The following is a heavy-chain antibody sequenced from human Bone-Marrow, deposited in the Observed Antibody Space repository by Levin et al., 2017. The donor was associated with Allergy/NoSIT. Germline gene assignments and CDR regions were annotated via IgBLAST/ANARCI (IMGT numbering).Heavy chain of an antibody. CDR1: GFTFSNAW. Sequence: GESLKISCAASGFTFSNAWMSWVRQAPGKGLEWVGRIKSKTDGGTTDYAAPVKGRFTISRDDSKNTLYLQMNSLKTEDTAVYYCTTGDPLRSKRGCVYWGQGTLVTVSS. J-gene: IGHJ4*02. CDR3: TTGDPLRSKRGCVY. D-gene: IGHD1-26*01. V-gene: IGHV3-15*01. CDR2: IKSKTDGGTT.